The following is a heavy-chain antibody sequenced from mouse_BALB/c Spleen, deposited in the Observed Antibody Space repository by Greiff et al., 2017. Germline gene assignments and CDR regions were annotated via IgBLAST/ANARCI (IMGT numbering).Heavy chain of an antibody. Sequence: DVKLVESGGGLVKPGGSLKLSCAASGFTFSSYAMSWVRQTPEKRLEWVASISSGGSTYYPDSVKGRFTISRDNARNILYLQMSSLRSEDTAMYYCARIYYGYDWWGQGTTLTVSS. V-gene: IGHV5-6-5*01. CDR2: ISSGGST. J-gene: IGHJ2*01. D-gene: IGHD2-2*01. CDR3: ARIYYGYDW. CDR1: GFTFSSYA.